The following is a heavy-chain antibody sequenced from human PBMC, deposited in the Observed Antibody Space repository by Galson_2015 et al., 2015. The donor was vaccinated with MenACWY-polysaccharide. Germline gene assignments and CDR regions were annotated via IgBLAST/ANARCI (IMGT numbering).Heavy chain of an antibody. Sequence: LRLSCAGSGLTFSSYGMGWVRQAPGKGLKRVSGLSPTTGNTYYADSVRGRFTISRDNSKNTLYLQMDSLRAEDTALYYCAKGAAHYGSGNYYDYWGQGTQVTVSS. D-gene: IGHD3-10*01. CDR2: LSPTTGNT. V-gene: IGHV3-23*01. J-gene: IGHJ4*02. CDR3: AKGAAHYGSGNYYDY. CDR1: GLTFSSYG.